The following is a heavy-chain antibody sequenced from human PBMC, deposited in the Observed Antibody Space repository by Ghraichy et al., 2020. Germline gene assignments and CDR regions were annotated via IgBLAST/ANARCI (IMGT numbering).Heavy chain of an antibody. D-gene: IGHD2-21*02. V-gene: IGHV3-7*01. J-gene: IGHJ4*02. Sequence: GESLHISCAASGFAYNSYWMNWVRQAPGKGLEWVAYIKYDGSAEYYVDSVKGRFAISRDNAKNSLFLQMNSLRAEDTAVYYCARGWGRFDYWGQGTLVTVSS. CDR3: ARGWGRFDY. CDR2: IKYDGSAE. CDR1: GFAYNSYW.